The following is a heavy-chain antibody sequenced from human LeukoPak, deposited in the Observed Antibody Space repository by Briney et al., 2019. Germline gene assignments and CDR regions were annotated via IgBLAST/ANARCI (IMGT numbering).Heavy chain of an antibody. Sequence: GESLKISCKGSGYSFTSYWIGWVRQMPGKGLEWMGIIYPGDSDTRYSPSFQGQVTISADKSISTAYLQWSSLKASDTAMYYCARTGAAGSYYYYYGMDVWGQGTTVTVFS. CDR1: GYSFTSYW. J-gene: IGHJ6*02. D-gene: IGHD6-13*01. V-gene: IGHV5-51*01. CDR2: IYPGDSDT. CDR3: ARTGAAGSYYYYYGMDV.